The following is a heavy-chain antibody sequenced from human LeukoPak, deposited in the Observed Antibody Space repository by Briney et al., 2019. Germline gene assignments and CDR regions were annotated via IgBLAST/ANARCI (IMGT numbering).Heavy chain of an antibody. D-gene: IGHD1-26*01. CDR1: GFTFSSYS. J-gene: IGHJ6*03. V-gene: IGHV3-30*18. CDR3: AKGSGWEQSYYYHYMDV. Sequence: GRSLRLSCAASGFTFSSYSIHWVRQAPGKGLEWVAVISYDGSNKYYADSVKGRFTISRDNSKNTLYLQMNSLRAEDTAVYYCAKGSGWEQSYYYHYMDVWGKGTTVTISS. CDR2: ISYDGSNK.